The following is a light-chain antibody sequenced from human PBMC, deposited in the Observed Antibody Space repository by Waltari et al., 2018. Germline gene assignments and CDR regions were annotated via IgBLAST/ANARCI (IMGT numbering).Light chain of an antibody. CDR1: QSVRSR. V-gene: IGKV3-11*01. J-gene: IGKJ5*01. Sequence: EIVMMQSPATLSVSPGEGATLSCRASQSVRSRLAWYQQKPGQTPRLLIYDASNRATGIPARFSGSGSGTDFTLTISSLEPEDFAVYYCQQRSNWPPSITFGQGTRLEIK. CDR2: DAS. CDR3: QQRSNWPPSIT.